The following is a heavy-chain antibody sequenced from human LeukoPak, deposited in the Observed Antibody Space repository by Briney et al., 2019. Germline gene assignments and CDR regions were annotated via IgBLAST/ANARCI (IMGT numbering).Heavy chain of an antibody. V-gene: IGHV3-30*02. J-gene: IGHJ3*02. D-gene: IGHD3-16*01. CDR1: GFTFSTYG. Sequence: GGSLRLSCAASGFTFSTYGMHWVRQAPGKGLEWVAFIQYDGSNKYYADSVKGRFTISRDNSKNALYLQMNSLKTEDTAVYYCTTGGVMDPDAFDIWGQGTMVTVSS. CDR3: TTGGVMDPDAFDI. CDR2: IQYDGSNK.